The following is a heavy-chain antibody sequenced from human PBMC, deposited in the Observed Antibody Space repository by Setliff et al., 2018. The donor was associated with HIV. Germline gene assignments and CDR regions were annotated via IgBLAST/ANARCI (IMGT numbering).Heavy chain of an antibody. Sequence: GGSLRLSCAASGFTFSSSWMTWVRQAPGRGLEYVAGMNRDGREKLYADSVKGRFSISRDNAKNSLYLQMSSLRTEDTAVYYCARDESRGYSGYDSGSDYWGQGTLVTVSS. J-gene: IGHJ4*02. CDR3: ARDESRGYSGYDSGSDY. CDR2: MNRDGREK. V-gene: IGHV3-7*05. CDR1: GFTFSSSW. D-gene: IGHD5-12*01.